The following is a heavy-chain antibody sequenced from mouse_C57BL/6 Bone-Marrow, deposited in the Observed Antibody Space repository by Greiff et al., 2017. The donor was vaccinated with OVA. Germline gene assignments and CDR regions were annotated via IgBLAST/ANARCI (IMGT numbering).Heavy chain of an antibody. CDR3: ARYDGSSPHWYFDV. CDR2: IYPGDGDT. D-gene: IGHD1-1*01. V-gene: IGHV1-82*01. J-gene: IGHJ1*03. Sequence: QVQLKQSGPELVKPGASVKISCKASGYAFSSSWMNWVKQRPGKGLEWIGRIYPGDGDTNYNGKFKGKATLTADKSSSTAYMQLSSLTSEDSAVYFCARYDGSSPHWYFDVWGTGTTVTVSS. CDR1: GYAFSSSW.